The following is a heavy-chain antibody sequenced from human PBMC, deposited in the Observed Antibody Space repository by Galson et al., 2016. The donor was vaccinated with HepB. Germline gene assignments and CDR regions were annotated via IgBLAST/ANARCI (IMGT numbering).Heavy chain of an antibody. CDR3: VTGLTTFEH. Sequence: SLRLSCAPSGFIFTTYAMNWVRQAPGKGLEWISYIDNSGGAIYYSDSVRGRFTISRDNAKNSLYLQMNSLSDEDTAVYYCVTGLTTFEHWGRGTLVTVSS. V-gene: IGHV3-48*03. D-gene: IGHD4-11*01. J-gene: IGHJ4*02. CDR2: IDNSGGAI. CDR1: GFIFTTYA.